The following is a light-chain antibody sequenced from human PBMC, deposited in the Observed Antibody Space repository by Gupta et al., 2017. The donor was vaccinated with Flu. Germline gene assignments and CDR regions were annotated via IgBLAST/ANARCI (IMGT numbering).Light chain of an antibody. CDR1: QSVSSY. J-gene: IGKJ4*01. CDR3: QQRNNRFT. Sequence: EIVLTPSPATLSLSPGERATLSCRASQSVSSYLAWYQQKPGQAPRLLIYDASNRATGIPTMFGSSGSGAFFTLTISRQEPEDFAVYYCQQRNNRFTFGGGTKVEIK. V-gene: IGKV3-11*01. CDR2: DAS.